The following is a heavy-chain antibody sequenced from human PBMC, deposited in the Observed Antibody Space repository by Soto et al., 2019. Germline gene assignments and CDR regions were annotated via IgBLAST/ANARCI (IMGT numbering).Heavy chain of an antibody. D-gene: IGHD2-15*01. CDR1: GTPFSSYA. Sequence: QVQLVQSGAEVKKPGSSVKVSCKASGTPFSSYAINWVRQGPGQGLEWMGGIIPIFGTADYAQRFLGRVTITADESTSTAYMELSSLRSEDTAVYYCARGVSGGFSCLDYWGQGTLVTVSS. CDR3: ARGVSGGFSCLDY. J-gene: IGHJ4*02. V-gene: IGHV1-69*01. CDR2: IIPIFGTA.